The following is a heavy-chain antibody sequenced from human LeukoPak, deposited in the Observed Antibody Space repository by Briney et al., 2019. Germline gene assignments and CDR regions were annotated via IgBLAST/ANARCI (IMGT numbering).Heavy chain of an antibody. CDR2: TYYRSKLYN. D-gene: IGHD5-12*01. V-gene: IGHV6-1*01. CDR1: GDSVSSNSAA. CDR3: AREESVSGYSGYDSYYFDY. Sequence: SQTLSLTCAISGDSVSSNSAAWNWLRQSPSRGLEWLGRTYYRSKLYNDYAVSVKSRITINPDTSKNQFSLQLNSVTPEDTAVYYCAREESVSGYSGYDSYYFDYWGQGTLVTVSS. J-gene: IGHJ4*02.